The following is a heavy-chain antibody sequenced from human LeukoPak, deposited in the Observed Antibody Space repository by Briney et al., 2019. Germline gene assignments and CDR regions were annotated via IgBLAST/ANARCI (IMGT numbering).Heavy chain of an antibody. CDR3: ARVGSSGEFDF. D-gene: IGHD3-10*01. J-gene: IGHJ4*02. CDR1: GYTFTDYG. Sequence: ASVKVSCKTSGYTFTDYGLTWVRQAPGQGLEWLGWVTGFNGKTTYARRVEDRLILTTNTPTSTGTLDLRGLRADDTAVYYCARVGSSGEFDFWGQGTLVTVSS. CDR2: VTGFNGKT. V-gene: IGHV1-18*01.